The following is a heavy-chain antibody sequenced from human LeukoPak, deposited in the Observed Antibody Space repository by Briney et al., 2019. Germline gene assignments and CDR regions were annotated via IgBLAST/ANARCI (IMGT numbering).Heavy chain of an antibody. CDR2: IRSSSSAR. Sequence: GGSLRLSCAASGFTFSTYSMHWIRQAPGKGLEWVSYIRSSSSARYYRDSVKGRFTISRDNAKNSLYLQMNSLRAEDTAVYYCARDGVVRGAIDYWGQGTLVTVSS. CDR3: ARDGVVRGAIDY. V-gene: IGHV3-48*01. D-gene: IGHD3-10*01. CDR1: GFTFSTYS. J-gene: IGHJ4*02.